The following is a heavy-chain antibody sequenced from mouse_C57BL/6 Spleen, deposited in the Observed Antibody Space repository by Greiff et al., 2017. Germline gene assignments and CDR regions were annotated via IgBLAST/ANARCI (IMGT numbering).Heavy chain of an antibody. CDR2: ISGGSSTI. Sequence: DVMLVESGGGLVKPGGSLKLSCAASGFTFSDYGMHWVRQAPEKGLEWVAYISGGSSTIYYADTVKGRFTISRDNAKNTLFLQMTSLRSEDTAMYYCARGYSKRDFDYWGQGTTLTVSS. J-gene: IGHJ2*01. CDR3: ARGYSKRDFDY. D-gene: IGHD2-5*01. CDR1: GFTFSDYG. V-gene: IGHV5-17*01.